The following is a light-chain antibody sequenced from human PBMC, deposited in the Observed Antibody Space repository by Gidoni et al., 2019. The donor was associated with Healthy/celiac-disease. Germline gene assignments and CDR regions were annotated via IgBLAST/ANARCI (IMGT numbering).Light chain of an antibody. J-gene: IGKJ3*01. Sequence: EIVLTQSPGTLSLSPGERATLSCRASQSVSSSYLAWYQQKPGHAPRLLIYGASSRATGIPDRFSGSGSGTDFTLTISRLEPEDFAVYYCQQYGSSPHFFGHGTKVEIK. CDR2: GAS. CDR1: QSVSSSY. V-gene: IGKV3-20*01. CDR3: QQYGSSPHF.